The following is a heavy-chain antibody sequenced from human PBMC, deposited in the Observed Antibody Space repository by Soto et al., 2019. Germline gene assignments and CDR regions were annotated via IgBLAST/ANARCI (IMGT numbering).Heavy chain of an antibody. CDR2: IIPRSATS. CDR1: GDTFSTYT. D-gene: IGHD3-22*01. Sequence: SVKVSCKASGDTFSTYTITWMRQAPGQGLEWMGWIIPRSATSNYAQKFQGWVTITGDTSTSTAYMELSRLRSDDTAVYYCARARVIDNYDSTNDAFDIWGQGTMVTVSS. V-gene: IGHV1-69*06. J-gene: IGHJ3*02. CDR3: ARARVIDNYDSTNDAFDI.